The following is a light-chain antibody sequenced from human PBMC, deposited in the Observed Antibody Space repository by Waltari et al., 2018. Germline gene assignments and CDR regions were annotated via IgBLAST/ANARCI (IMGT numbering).Light chain of an antibody. CDR2: WAS. CDR3: HHYYIPPLT. CDR1: QSVFYSSNNKNP. V-gene: IGKV4-1*01. J-gene: IGKJ5*01. Sequence: IVMTQSPDSLAVSLGERATINCKSSQSVFYSSNNKNPLAWFQQKPGQPPKLLIYWASTRESGVPDRFSGSGSGTDFTLTISSLQAEDVAVYYCHHYYIPPLTFGQGTRLEIK.